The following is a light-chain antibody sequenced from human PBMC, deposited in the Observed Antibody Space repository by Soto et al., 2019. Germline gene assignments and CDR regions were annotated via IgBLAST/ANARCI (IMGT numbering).Light chain of an antibody. CDR3: QQYISFPHT. V-gene: IGKV1-5*03. CDR1: QNIISW. Sequence: IQMTQSPSTLSASVGDRVTITCRASQNIISWLAWYQQKPGIAPKLLTYKASSLESGVPSRFSGSGSGTEFTLTINSLQPDDFATYYCQQYISFPHTFGQGTKLEIK. J-gene: IGKJ2*01. CDR2: KAS.